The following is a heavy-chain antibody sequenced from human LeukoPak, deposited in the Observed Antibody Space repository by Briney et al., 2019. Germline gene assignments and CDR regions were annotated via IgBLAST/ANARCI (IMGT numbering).Heavy chain of an antibody. D-gene: IGHD4-23*01. CDR2: INPSGGSP. V-gene: IGHV1-46*01. J-gene: IGHJ4*02. CDR1: GCTFTNYY. Sequence: ASVKVSCKAFGCTFTNYYLHWVRQAPGQGLEWMGIINPSGGSPTYAQNFQGRVTMTRDTSTSTVYMELSSLRSEDTAMYYCARGRNYGGSSGKLAYWGQGTLVTVSS. CDR3: ARGRNYGGSSGKLAY.